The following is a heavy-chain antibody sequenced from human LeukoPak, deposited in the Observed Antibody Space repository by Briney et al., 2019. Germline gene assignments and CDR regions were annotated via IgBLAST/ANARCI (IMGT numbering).Heavy chain of an antibody. CDR2: ISGDGGST. CDR1: GFTFDDYA. J-gene: IGHJ3*02. D-gene: IGHD2-15*01. CDR3: ANAVVATRADAFDI. V-gene: IGHV3-43*02. Sequence: GGSLRLSCAASGFTFDDYAMHWARQAPGKGLEWVSLISGDGGSTYYADSVKGRFTISRDNSKNSLYLQMNSLRTEDTALYYCANAVVATRADAFDIWGQGTMVTVSS.